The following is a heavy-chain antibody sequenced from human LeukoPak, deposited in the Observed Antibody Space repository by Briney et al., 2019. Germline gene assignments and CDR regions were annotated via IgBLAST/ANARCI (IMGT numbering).Heavy chain of an antibody. CDR3: ARAGPFCSGGSCYFDS. CDR1: GGSISNYY. J-gene: IGHJ4*02. D-gene: IGHD2-15*01. CDR2: IYDSGTT. V-gene: IGHV4-59*01. Sequence: SETLSLTCTVSGGSISNYYWTWIRQPPGKGLEWIGYIYDSGTTNYNPSLKSRVTISVDRSRNQFSLKVSSVTAADTAVYYCARAGPFCSGGSCYFDSWGQGTLVTVSS.